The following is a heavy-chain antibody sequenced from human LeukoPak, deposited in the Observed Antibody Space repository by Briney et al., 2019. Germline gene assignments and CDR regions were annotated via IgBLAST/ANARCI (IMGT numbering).Heavy chain of an antibody. Sequence: GASVKVSCKASGYTFTSYYMHWVRQAPGQGLEWMGIINPSGGSTSYAQKFQGRVTMTRDMSTSTDYMELSSLRSEDTAVYYCARTEQQLTFEKYYYYYYMDVWGKGTTVTVSS. CDR1: GYTFTSYY. D-gene: IGHD6-13*01. CDR2: INPSGGST. CDR3: ARTEQQLTFEKYYYYYYMDV. V-gene: IGHV1-46*01. J-gene: IGHJ6*03.